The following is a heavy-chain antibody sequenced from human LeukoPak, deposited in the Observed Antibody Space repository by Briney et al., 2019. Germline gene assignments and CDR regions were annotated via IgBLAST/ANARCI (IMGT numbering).Heavy chain of an antibody. CDR2: ISGSGGST. J-gene: IGHJ4*02. V-gene: IGHV3-23*01. CDR3: AKDHGSWYVSELYFDY. Sequence: PGGSLRLSCAASGFTFSSYAMSWVRQAPGKGPEWVSAISGSGGSTYYADSVKGRFTISRDNSKNTLYLQMNSLRAEDTAVYYCAKDHGSWYVSELYFDYWGQGTLVTVSS. CDR1: GFTFSSYA. D-gene: IGHD6-13*01.